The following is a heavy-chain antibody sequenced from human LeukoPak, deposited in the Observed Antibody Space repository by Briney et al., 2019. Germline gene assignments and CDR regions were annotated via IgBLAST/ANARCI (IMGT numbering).Heavy chain of an antibody. D-gene: IGHD3-22*01. CDR2: IYYSGST. Sequence: SETLSLTCTVSGGFISSYYWSWIRQPPGKGLEWIGYIYYSGSTNYNPSLKSRVTISVDTSKNQFSLKLSSVTAADTAVYYCARGSPTYYYDSSGYFDYWGQGTLVTVSS. CDR3: ARGSPTYYYDSSGYFDY. J-gene: IGHJ4*02. V-gene: IGHV4-59*01. CDR1: GGFISSYY.